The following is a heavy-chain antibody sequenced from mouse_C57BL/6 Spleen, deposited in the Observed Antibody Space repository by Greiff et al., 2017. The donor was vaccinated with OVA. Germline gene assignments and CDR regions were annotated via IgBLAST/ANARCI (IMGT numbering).Heavy chain of an antibody. CDR2: INPNNGGT. V-gene: IGHV1-26*01. Sequence: VQLQQSGPELVKPGASVKISCKASGYTFTDYYMNWVKQSPGKSLEWIGDINPNNGGTSYNQKFKGKATLTVDKSSSTAYMELRGLTSEDSAVCCCGRDCVFAYWGKGTLVTVSA. CDR1: GYTFTDYY. CDR3: GRDCVFAY. J-gene: IGHJ3*01.